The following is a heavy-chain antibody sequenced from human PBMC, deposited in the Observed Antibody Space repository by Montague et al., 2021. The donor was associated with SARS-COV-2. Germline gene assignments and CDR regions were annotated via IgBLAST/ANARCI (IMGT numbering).Heavy chain of an antibody. J-gene: IGHJ4*02. CDR2: INYSGST. CDR1: GGSISNYY. D-gene: IGHD3-10*01. Sequence: SETLSLTCTVSGGSISNYYWSWIRQPPGRGLEWIGYINYSGSTDYSPSLKSRVTISLDTSKNQFSLKVTSVTAADTAVYYCAGGYGSGGYSSWGQGTLVTVSS. CDR3: AGGYGSGGYSS. V-gene: IGHV4-59*01.